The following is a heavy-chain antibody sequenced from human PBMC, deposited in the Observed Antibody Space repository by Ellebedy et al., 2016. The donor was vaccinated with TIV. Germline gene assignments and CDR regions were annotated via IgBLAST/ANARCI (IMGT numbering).Heavy chain of an antibody. V-gene: IGHV3-49*03. Sequence: GESLKISCTASGFTFGDYVMNWFRQAPGKGLEWIGFIRSKAYGGTTEYAASVKGRFTISRDDSKSIAYVQMNSLKTEDTAVYYCARDLGLMYGGYRGVENWGQGALVTVSS. CDR3: ARDLGLMYGGYRGVEN. J-gene: IGHJ4*02. CDR1: GFTFGDYV. D-gene: IGHD5-12*01. CDR2: IRSKAYGGTT.